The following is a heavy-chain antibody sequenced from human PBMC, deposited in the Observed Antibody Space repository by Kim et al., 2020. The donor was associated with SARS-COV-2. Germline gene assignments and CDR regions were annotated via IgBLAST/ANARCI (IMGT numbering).Heavy chain of an antibody. CDR2: INTNTGNP. CDR3: ARDLPPRGYYYYCMDV. V-gene: IGHV7-4-1*02. J-gene: IGHJ6*02. Sequence: ASVKVSCKASGYTFTSYAMNWVRQAPGQGLEWMGWINTNTGNPTYAQGFTGRFVFSLDTSVSTAYLQISSLKAEDTAVYYCARDLPPRGYYYYCMDVWGQGTTVTVSS. CDR1: GYTFTSYA.